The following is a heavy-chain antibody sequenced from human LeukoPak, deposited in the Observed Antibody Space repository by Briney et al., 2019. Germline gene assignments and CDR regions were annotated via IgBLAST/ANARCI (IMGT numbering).Heavy chain of an antibody. Sequence: SGTLSLTCTVSGGSISSSRYYWGWIRQPPGKGLEWIGSIYYSGTTYNNPSLKSRVTISVDTSKNQFSLNLSSVTAADTAVYYCARLVTGYSSGWYPYYFDYWGQGTLVTVSS. CDR1: GGSISSSRYY. D-gene: IGHD6-19*01. V-gene: IGHV4-39*01. J-gene: IGHJ4*02. CDR2: IYYSGTT. CDR3: ARLVTGYSSGWYPYYFDY.